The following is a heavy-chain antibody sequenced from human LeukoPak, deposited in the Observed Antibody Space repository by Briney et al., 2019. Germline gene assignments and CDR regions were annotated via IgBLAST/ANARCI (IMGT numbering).Heavy chain of an antibody. CDR2: IYTSGST. V-gene: IGHV4-61*02. CDR1: GGSISSGSYY. Sequence: SQTLSLTCTVSGGSISSGSYYWSWIRQPAGKGLEWIGRIYTSGSTNYNPSLKSRVTISVDTSKNQFSLKLSSVTAADTAVYYCAREPPRATYFDYWGQGTLVTVSS. J-gene: IGHJ4*02. D-gene: IGHD5-12*01. CDR3: AREPPRATYFDY.